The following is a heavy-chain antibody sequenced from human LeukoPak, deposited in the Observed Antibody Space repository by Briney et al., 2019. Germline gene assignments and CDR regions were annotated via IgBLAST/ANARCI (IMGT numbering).Heavy chain of an antibody. D-gene: IGHD3-10*01. CDR1: GFTFSSYE. CDR3: ARDSWTDYYGSGSPSDGMDV. Sequence: PGGSLRLSCAASGFTFSSYEMNWVRQAPGKGLEWDSYISSSGSTIYYADSVKGRFTISRDNAKNSLYLQMNSLRAEDTAVYYCARDSWTDYYGSGSPSDGMDVWGQGTTVTVSS. V-gene: IGHV3-48*03. J-gene: IGHJ6*02. CDR2: ISSSGSTI.